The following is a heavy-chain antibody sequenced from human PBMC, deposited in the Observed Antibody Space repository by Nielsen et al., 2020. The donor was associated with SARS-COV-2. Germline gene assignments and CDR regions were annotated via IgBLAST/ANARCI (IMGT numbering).Heavy chain of an antibody. D-gene: IGHD5-18*01. Sequence: TLSLTCTVSGGPITSGDYYWSWTRQYPGKGLEWIGYVSSRGSTYYNPSLKSRATISVDTSNNQSSLKLNSVTAADTAVYYCAREFALRDTAYFDYWGQGTLVTVSS. J-gene: IGHJ4*02. V-gene: IGHV4-31*03. CDR3: AREFALRDTAYFDY. CDR2: VSSRGST. CDR1: GGPITSGDYY.